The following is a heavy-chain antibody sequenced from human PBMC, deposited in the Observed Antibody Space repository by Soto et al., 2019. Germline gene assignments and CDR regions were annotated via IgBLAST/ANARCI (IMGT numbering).Heavy chain of an antibody. Sequence: EVQLVESGGGLVKPGGSLRVSCAASGFTFSNYSMNWVRQAPGKGLEWVSSISSTSKYIYYADSVKGRFTISRDNAKKSLSLKMNSLRAEDTAVYYCARGLSSGWFDYWGQGTLVTVSA. CDR1: GFTFSNYS. CDR3: ARGLSSGWFDY. D-gene: IGHD6-19*01. CDR2: ISSTSKYI. J-gene: IGHJ5*01. V-gene: IGHV3-21*01.